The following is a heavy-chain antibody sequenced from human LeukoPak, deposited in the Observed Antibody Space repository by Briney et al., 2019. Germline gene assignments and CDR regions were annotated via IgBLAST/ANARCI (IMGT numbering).Heavy chain of an antibody. CDR1: GFTFSTYT. CDR2: ISSSGSTK. D-gene: IGHD5-24*01. J-gene: IGHJ4*02. V-gene: IGHV3-48*04. Sequence: GGSLRLSCAASGFTFSTYTMNWVRQAPGKGLEWVSYISSSGSTKYYPDSVKGRFTMSRDNAKNSLYLQMNSLRAEDTAVYYCARALDGRSHFDYWGQGTLVTVSS. CDR3: ARALDGRSHFDY.